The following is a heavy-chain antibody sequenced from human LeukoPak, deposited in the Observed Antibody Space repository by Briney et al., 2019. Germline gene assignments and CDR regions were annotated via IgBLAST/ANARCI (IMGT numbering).Heavy chain of an antibody. V-gene: IGHV3-11*01. CDR3: AKGRSDWYFDY. J-gene: IGHJ4*02. D-gene: IGHD6-19*01. CDR2: ISNSGTNI. CDR1: GFTFSDYY. Sequence: GGSLRLSCAASGFTFSDYYMSWIRQAPGKGLEWVSYISNSGTNIYYADSVKGRITISRDNSKNTLYLQMNSLRAEDTAVYYCAKGRSDWYFDYWGQGTLVTVSS.